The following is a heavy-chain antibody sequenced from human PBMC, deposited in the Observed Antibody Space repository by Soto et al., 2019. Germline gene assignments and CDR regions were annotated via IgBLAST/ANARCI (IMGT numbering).Heavy chain of an antibody. CDR1: GGSISSGDYY. J-gene: IGHJ4*02. V-gene: IGHV4-30-4*01. CDR3: ARRPSATVTTIDY. CDR2: IYYSGST. D-gene: IGHD4-17*01. Sequence: QVQLQESGPGLVKPSQTLSLTCTVSGGSISSGDYYWSWIRQPPGKGLEWIGYIYYSGSTYYNPSLKSRVTISGDTSKNQFSLKLSSVTAADTAVYYCARRPSATVTTIDYWGQGTLVTVSS.